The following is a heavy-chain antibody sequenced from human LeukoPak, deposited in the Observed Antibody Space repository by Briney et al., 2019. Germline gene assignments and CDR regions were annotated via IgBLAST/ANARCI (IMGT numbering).Heavy chain of an antibody. CDR2: ISSNGGST. V-gene: IGHV3-64*01. D-gene: IGHD2-15*01. Sequence: GGSLRLSCAASGFTFSSYAMHWVRQAPGKGLEYVSAISSNGGSTYYANSVKGRFTISGDNSKNTLYLQMGSLRAEDMAVYYCARDPGYCSGGSCYSEYYFDYWGQGTLVTVSS. CDR3: ARDPGYCSGGSCYSEYYFDY. J-gene: IGHJ4*02. CDR1: GFTFSSYA.